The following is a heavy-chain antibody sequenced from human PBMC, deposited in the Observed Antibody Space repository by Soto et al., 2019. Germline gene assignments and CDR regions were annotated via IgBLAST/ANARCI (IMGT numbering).Heavy chain of an antibody. V-gene: IGHV1-2*04. Sequence: QVQLVQSGAEVKKPGASVKVSCKASGYSFTDYHIHWVRQAPGQGLEWLGRINPKSGGTSTAQKFQGWVTMTTDTSISTASMELTRLTSDDTAIYYCAREDSGWYGEFFQHWGQGTLVAVSS. D-gene: IGHD6-19*01. J-gene: IGHJ1*01. CDR1: GYSFTDYH. CDR3: AREDSGWYGEFFQH. CDR2: INPKSGGT.